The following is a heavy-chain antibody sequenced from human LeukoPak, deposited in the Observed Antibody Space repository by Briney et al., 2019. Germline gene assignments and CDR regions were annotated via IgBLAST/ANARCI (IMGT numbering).Heavy chain of an antibody. Sequence: GSLRLSCAASGFTFSSYAMSWIRQPPGKGLEWIGEINHSGSTNYNPSLKSRVTISVDTSKNQFSLKLSSVTAADTAVYYCARGPYWSGYSQIQNWFDPWGQGTLVTVSS. CDR2: INHSGST. J-gene: IGHJ5*02. V-gene: IGHV4-34*01. D-gene: IGHD3-3*01. CDR1: GFTFSSYA. CDR3: ARGPYWSGYSQIQNWFDP.